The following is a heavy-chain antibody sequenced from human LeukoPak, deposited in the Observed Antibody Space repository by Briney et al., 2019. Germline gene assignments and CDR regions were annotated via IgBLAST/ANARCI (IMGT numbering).Heavy chain of an antibody. CDR1: GFTFSSYW. CDR3: ARDGVTSSVDY. Sequence: PGGSLRLSCAASGFTFSSYWMSWVRQAPGKGLEWLANIKEDGSRKYYVDSVKGRFTISRDNAKKSLFLQMNSLRAEDTGVYYCARDGVTSSVDYWGQGTLVTVSS. D-gene: IGHD2-21*02. CDR2: IKEDGSRK. J-gene: IGHJ4*02. V-gene: IGHV3-7*01.